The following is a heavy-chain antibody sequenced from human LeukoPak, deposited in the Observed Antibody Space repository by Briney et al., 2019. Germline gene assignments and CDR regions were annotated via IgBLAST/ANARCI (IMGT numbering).Heavy chain of an antibody. CDR3: TTDPDYVWGSYRSTVLEFDY. J-gene: IGHJ4*02. D-gene: IGHD3-16*02. CDR1: GFTFGNAW. CDR2: IKSKTDGGTT. Sequence: PGGSLRLSCAASGFTFGNAWMSWVRQAPGKGLEWVGRIKSKTDGGTTDYAAPVKGRFTISRDDSKNTLYLQMNSLKTEDTAVYYCTTDPDYVWGSYRSTVLEFDYWGQGTLVTVSS. V-gene: IGHV3-15*01.